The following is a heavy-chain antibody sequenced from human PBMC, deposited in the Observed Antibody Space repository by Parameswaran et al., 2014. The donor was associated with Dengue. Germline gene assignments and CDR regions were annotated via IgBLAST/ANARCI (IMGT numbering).Heavy chain of an antibody. V-gene: IGHV1-69*04. J-gene: IGHJ4*01. D-gene: IGHD1-26*01. CDR3: ARDGVGATDIDY. Sequence: SWVRQAPGQGLEWMGRIIPILGIANYVQKFQGRVTITADKSTSTAYMELSSLRSEDTAVYYCARDGVGATDIDYWGQEPWSPSPQ. CDR2: IIPILGIA.